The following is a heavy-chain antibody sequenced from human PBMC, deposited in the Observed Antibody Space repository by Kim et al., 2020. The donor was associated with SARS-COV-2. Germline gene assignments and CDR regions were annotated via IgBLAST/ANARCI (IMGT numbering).Heavy chain of an antibody. Sequence: DGGTTDYAAPVKGRFTISRDDSKNTLYLQMNSLKTEDTAVYYCTTVFGGYWGQGTLVTVSS. J-gene: IGHJ4*02. CDR2: DGGTT. V-gene: IGHV3-15*01. D-gene: IGHD3-10*02. CDR3: TTVFGGY.